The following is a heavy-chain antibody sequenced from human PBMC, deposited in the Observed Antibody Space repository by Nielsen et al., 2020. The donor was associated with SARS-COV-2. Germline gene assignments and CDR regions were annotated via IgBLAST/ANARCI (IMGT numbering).Heavy chain of an antibody. Sequence: WIRQPPGKGLEWVSSISSSSSYIYYADSVKGRFTISRDNAKNSLYLQMNSLRAEDTAVYFCVRGDRSVAGDYYYYYGMDVWGQGTTVTVSS. J-gene: IGHJ6*02. CDR3: VRGDRSVAGDYYYYYGMDV. CDR2: ISSSSSYI. D-gene: IGHD6-19*01. V-gene: IGHV3-21*01.